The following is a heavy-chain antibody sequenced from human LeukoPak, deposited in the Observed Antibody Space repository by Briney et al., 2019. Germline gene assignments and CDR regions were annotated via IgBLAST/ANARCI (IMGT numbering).Heavy chain of an antibody. D-gene: IGHD2-2*01. CDR2: IYTSGST. CDR1: GGSISSYY. Sequence: SETLSLTCTVSGGSISSYYWSWIRQPPGKGLEWIGYIYTSGSTNYNPSLKSRVTISVDTSKNQFSLKLSSVTAADTAVYYCAGSYRGDIVVVPAASGAFDIWGQGTMATVSS. J-gene: IGHJ3*02. V-gene: IGHV4-4*09. CDR3: AGSYRGDIVVVPAASGAFDI.